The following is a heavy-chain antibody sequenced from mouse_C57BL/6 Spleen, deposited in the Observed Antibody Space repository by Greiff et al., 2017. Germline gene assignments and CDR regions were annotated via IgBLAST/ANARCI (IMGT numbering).Heavy chain of an antibody. CDR3: ARSYGYDAMDY. CDR2: IYPGDGDT. D-gene: IGHD1-1*02. CDR1: GYAFSSSW. Sequence: QVQLQQPGPELVKPGASVKISCKASGYAFSSSWMNWVKQRPGKGLEWIGRIYPGDGDTNYNGKFKGKATLTADKSSSTAYMQLSSLTSEDSAVYFCARSYGYDAMDYWGQGTSVTVSS. J-gene: IGHJ4*01. V-gene: IGHV1-82*01.